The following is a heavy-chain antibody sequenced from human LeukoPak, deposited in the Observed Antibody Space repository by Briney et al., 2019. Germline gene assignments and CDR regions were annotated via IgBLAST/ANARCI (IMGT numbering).Heavy chain of an antibody. CDR1: GYTFIGYY. CDR3: ARYCSGTSCYGGFDY. CDR2: INPNSGGT. Sequence: ASVKVSCKASGYTFIGYYMHWVRQAPGQGLEWMGWINPNSGGTKYAQKFQGRVTMTRDTSISTAYMELSRPRSDDTAVYYCARYCSGTSCYGGFDYWGQGTLVTVSS. D-gene: IGHD2-2*01. V-gene: IGHV1-2*02. J-gene: IGHJ4*02.